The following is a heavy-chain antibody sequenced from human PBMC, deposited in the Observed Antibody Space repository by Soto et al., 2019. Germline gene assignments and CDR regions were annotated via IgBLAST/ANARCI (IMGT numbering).Heavy chain of an antibody. CDR2: ISSSSSYI. Sequence: GGSLRLSCAASGFTFSSYSMNWVRQAPGKGLEWVSSISSSSSYIYYADSVKGRFTISRDNAKNSLYLQMNSLRAEDTAVYYCARSGYDYGDHEPYYYYYMDVWGKGTTVTVSS. D-gene: IGHD4-17*01. V-gene: IGHV3-21*01. J-gene: IGHJ6*03. CDR1: GFTFSSYS. CDR3: ARSGYDYGDHEPYYYYYMDV.